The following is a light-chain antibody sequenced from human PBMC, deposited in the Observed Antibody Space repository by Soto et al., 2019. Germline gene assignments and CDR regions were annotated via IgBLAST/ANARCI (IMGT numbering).Light chain of an antibody. V-gene: IGLV2-14*01. Sequence: LTQPASVSGSPGQSITISCTGTSSDVGGYNYVSWYQQHPGKAPKLMIYDVSNRPSGVSNRFSGSKSGNTASLTISGLQAEDEADYYCSSYASSSTRVFGTGTKVTVL. CDR1: SSDVGGYNY. CDR2: DVS. CDR3: SSYASSSTRV. J-gene: IGLJ1*01.